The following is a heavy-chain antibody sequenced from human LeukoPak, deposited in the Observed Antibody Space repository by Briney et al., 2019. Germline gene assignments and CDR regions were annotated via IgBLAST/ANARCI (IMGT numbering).Heavy chain of an antibody. J-gene: IGHJ2*01. CDR3: ARVYYSSSYDYWYFDL. CDR1: GGSIRNYY. D-gene: IGHD6-13*01. V-gene: IGHV4-59*01. CDR2: IYYSGST. Sequence: SETLSLTCTVSGGSIRNYYWSWIRQPPGKGLEWIGYIYYSGSTNYNPSLKSRVTISVDTSKNQFSQKLSSVTAADTAVYYCARVYYSSSYDYWYFDLWGRGTLVTVSS.